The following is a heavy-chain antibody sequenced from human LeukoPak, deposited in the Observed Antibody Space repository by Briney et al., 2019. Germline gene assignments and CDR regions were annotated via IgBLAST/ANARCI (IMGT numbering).Heavy chain of an antibody. D-gene: IGHD2-15*01. CDR1: GGSVSNSNYY. Sequence: PSETLSLTCTVSGGSVSNSNYYCGWVRQPPGKGLEWIGSIYYSGSTYYNPSLKSRVTISVDTSKNQFSLRQSSVTAADTAVYYCARQRGYCSGGSCYGMFDYWGQGTLVTVSS. V-gene: IGHV4-39*01. CDR2: IYYSGST. J-gene: IGHJ4*02. CDR3: ARQRGYCSGGSCYGMFDY.